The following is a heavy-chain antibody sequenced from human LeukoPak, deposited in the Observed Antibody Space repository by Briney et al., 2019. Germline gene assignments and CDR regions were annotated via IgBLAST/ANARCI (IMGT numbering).Heavy chain of an antibody. CDR1: GYTFTSYG. Sequence: ASVKVSCKASGYTFTSYGISWVRQAPGQGLEWMGWISAYNGNTNYAQKLQGRVTMTTDTSTSTAYMELRSLRSDDTAVYYCERRIRFLEWLHLDYWGQGTLVTVSS. CDR3: ERRIRFLEWLHLDY. V-gene: IGHV1-18*01. J-gene: IGHJ4*02. D-gene: IGHD3-3*01. CDR2: ISAYNGNT.